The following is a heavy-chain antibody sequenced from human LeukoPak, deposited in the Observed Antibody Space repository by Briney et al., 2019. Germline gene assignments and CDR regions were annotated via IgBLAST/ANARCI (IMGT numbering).Heavy chain of an antibody. D-gene: IGHD3-9*01. Sequence: GGSLRLSCAASGLTFSNYAMSWVRRAPGKGLEWVSAITGSGGNTYYADSVKGRFTISRDNSKNTVFLQMNSLRAEDTAVYYCAKWGDYDVLTGYYVSDYWGQGTLVTVSS. CDR1: GLTFSNYA. CDR3: AKWGDYDVLTGYYVSDY. CDR2: ITGSGGNT. J-gene: IGHJ4*02. V-gene: IGHV3-23*01.